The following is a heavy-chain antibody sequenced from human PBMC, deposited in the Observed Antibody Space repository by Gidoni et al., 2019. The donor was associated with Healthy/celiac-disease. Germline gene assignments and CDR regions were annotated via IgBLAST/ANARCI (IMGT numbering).Heavy chain of an antibody. CDR2: GGST. Sequence: GGSTYYADSVKGRFTISRDNSKNTLYLQMNSLRAEDTAVYYCAKDFQRITMIVVVKNAFDIWGQGTMVTVSS. J-gene: IGHJ3*02. V-gene: IGHV3-23*01. D-gene: IGHD3-22*01. CDR3: AKDFQRITMIVVVKNAFDI.